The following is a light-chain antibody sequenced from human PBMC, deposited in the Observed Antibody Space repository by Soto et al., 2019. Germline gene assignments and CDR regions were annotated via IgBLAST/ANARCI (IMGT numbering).Light chain of an antibody. CDR2: GNS. Sequence: QSVLTQPPSVSGAPGQRVTISCTGSSSNIGAGYDVHWYQQLPGTAPKHLIYGNSNRPSGVPDRFSGSKSGTSASLAITGLQAEDEADYYCQSYDSSLSEVFGTGTKVTVL. CDR1: SSNIGAGYD. CDR3: QSYDSSLSEV. J-gene: IGLJ1*01. V-gene: IGLV1-40*01.